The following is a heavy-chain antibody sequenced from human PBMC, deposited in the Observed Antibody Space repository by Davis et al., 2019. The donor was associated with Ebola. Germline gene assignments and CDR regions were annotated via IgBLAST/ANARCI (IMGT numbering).Heavy chain of an antibody. CDR3: ARLVLWYFVDY. CDR1: GFTFSSYG. Sequence: GESLKISCAASGFTFSSYGMHWVRQAPGKGLEWVAVISYDGSNKYYADSVKGRFTISRDNSKNTLYLQMNSLRAEDTAVYYCARLVLWYFVDYWGQGTPVTVSA. D-gene: IGHD3-9*01. V-gene: IGHV3-33*05. CDR2: ISYDGSNK. J-gene: IGHJ4*02.